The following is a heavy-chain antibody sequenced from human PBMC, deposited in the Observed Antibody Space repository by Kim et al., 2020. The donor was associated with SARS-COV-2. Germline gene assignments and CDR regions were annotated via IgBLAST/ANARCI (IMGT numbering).Heavy chain of an antibody. J-gene: IGHJ5*02. V-gene: IGHV1-18*01. D-gene: IGHD3-16*01. Sequence: YAKKLQGRVTMTTDTSTSTAYMELRSLRSDDTAVYYCARDKGDESEWFDPWGQGTLVTVSS. CDR3: ARDKGDESEWFDP.